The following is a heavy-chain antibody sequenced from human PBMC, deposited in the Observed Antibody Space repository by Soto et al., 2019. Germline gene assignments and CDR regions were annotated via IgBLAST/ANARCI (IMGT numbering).Heavy chain of an antibody. CDR1: GFTFSSYW. CDR3: ARERVDYYYGMDV. J-gene: IGHJ6*02. Sequence: GGSLRLSCAASGFTFSSYWMHWVRQAPGKGLVWVSRINSDGSSTSYADSVKGRFTISRDNAKNTLYLQMNSLRAEDTAVYYCARERVDYYYGMDVWGQGTTVTVSS. V-gene: IGHV3-74*01. CDR2: INSDGSST.